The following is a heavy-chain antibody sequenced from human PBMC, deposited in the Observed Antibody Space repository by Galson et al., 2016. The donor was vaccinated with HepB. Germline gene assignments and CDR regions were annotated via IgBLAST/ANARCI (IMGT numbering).Heavy chain of an antibody. V-gene: IGHV3-30*18. CDR1: GFTFSSYG. CDR2: ISYDGSNK. J-gene: IGHJ4*02. Sequence: SLRLSCAASGFTFSSYGMHWVRQAPGKGLEWVAFISYDGSNKKYADSVKGRFTISRDNSKKTLYLQMNSLRAEDTAVYYCAKDGRICCSSASCHDHFYYWGQGTLVTVSS. D-gene: IGHD2-2*01. CDR3: AKDGRICCSSASCHDHFYY.